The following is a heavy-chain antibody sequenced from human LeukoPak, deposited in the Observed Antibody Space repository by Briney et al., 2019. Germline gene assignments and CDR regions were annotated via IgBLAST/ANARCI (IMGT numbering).Heavy chain of an antibody. J-gene: IGHJ4*02. CDR3: ARASDRMYDEFWEGYFSSFDF. Sequence: GGSLRLSCAASGFTFRNHGMHWVRQGPGKGLEWVAVMAHDGSNIYYAGSVQGRFTISRDDSKDTLHLQMNSLRLEDTAVYYCARASDRMYDEFWEGYFSSFDFWGQGTLVTVSS. D-gene: IGHD3-3*01. CDR2: MAHDGSNI. V-gene: IGHV3-30*19. CDR1: GFTFRNHG.